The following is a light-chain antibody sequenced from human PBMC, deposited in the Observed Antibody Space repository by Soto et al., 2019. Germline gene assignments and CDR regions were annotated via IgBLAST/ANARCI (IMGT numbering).Light chain of an antibody. CDR1: HSVSSNY. V-gene: IGKV3-20*01. CDR2: DVS. J-gene: IGKJ1*01. CDR3: QQYGISPT. Sequence: EIVLTQSPGTLSLSPGERATLSCRSSHSVSSNYLAWYQQQPGHAPRLLIYDVSIRATGIPNRFSSSCSGTDITLTISRLEPVDFAVYYCQQYGISPTFGQGTKVEIK.